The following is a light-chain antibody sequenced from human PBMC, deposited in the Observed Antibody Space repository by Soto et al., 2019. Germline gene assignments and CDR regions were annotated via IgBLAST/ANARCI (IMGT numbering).Light chain of an antibody. Sequence: QSVLTQPPSASGTPGQRVTISCSGSSSNIGVNYVYWYQQLPGTAPKLLIYTNNQRPSGVPDRFSGSKSGTSASLAISGLWSEDEADYHCATWDDSLSGVVFGGGTKLTVL. CDR1: SSNIGVNY. V-gene: IGLV1-47*03. J-gene: IGLJ2*01. CDR3: ATWDDSLSGVV. CDR2: TNN.